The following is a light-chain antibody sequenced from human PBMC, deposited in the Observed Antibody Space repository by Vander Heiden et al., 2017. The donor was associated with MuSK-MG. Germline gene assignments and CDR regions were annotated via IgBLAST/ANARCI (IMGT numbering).Light chain of an antibody. V-gene: IGKV6-21*01. J-gene: IGKJ1*01. CDR1: QSIGSN. Sequence: EIVLTQSPDFQSLTPKEKVTITCRASQSIGSNLHWYQQKPDQSPKLLIKYASQYVSGVPSRFSGSGSGTDFTLIINILEAEDAATYYCQQTSILPWTFGQGTKVEIK. CDR2: YAS. CDR3: QQTSILPWT.